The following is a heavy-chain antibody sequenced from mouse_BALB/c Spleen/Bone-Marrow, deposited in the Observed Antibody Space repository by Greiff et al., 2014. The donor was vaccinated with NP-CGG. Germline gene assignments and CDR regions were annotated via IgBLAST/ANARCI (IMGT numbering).Heavy chain of an antibody. CDR2: ISTYSGNT. J-gene: IGHJ3*01. V-gene: IGHV1-67*01. CDR1: GYTSTDYA. D-gene: IGHD1-1*01. Sequence: VQLQQSGPELVRPGVSVKISCKGSGYTSTDYAMHWVKQSHAKSLEWIGVISTYSGNTNYNQKFKGKATMTVDKSSSTAYMELARLTSEDSAIYYCARGGIYYGSSSFAYWGQGTLVTVSA. CDR3: ARGGIYYGSSSFAY.